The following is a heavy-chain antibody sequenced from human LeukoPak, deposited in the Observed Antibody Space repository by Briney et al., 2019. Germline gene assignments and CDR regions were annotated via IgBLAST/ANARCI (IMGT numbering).Heavy chain of an antibody. V-gene: IGHV3-30*18. Sequence: GGSLRPSCAASGFTFSSYGMHWVRQAPGKGLEWVTVISYDGSNKYYADSVKGRFTISRDNSKNTLYLQMNSLRAEDTAVYYCAKVGHSSSSSFDYWGQGTLVTVSS. J-gene: IGHJ4*02. CDR1: GFTFSSYG. D-gene: IGHD6-6*01. CDR2: ISYDGSNK. CDR3: AKVGHSSSSSFDY.